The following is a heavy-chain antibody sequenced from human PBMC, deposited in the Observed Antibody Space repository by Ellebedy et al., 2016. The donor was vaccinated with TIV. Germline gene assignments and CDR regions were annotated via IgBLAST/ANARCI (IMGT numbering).Heavy chain of an antibody. D-gene: IGHD3-22*01. CDR1: GGTFSSYA. CDR3: AREVGYYYDSSGRVDY. CDR2: IIPILGIA. J-gene: IGHJ4*02. V-gene: IGHV1-69*04. Sequence: AASVKVSCKASGGTFSSYAISWVRQAPGQGLEWMGRIIPILGIANYAQKFQGRVTITADKSTRTAYMELSSLRSEDTAVYYCAREVGYYYDSSGRVDYWGQGTLVTVSS.